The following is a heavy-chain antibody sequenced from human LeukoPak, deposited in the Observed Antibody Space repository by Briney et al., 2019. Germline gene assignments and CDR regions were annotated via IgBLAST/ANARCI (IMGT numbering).Heavy chain of an antibody. CDR1: GYSFTNYW. J-gene: IGHJ4*02. D-gene: IGHD2-8*01. Sequence: GESLKISCKSSGYSFTNYWIGWVRQMPGKGLELMGIIYPGDSDTIYSPSFQGQVTISADKSINTAYLQWSSLKASDTAMYYCARRAGVGHFDYWGQGTLVTVSS. V-gene: IGHV5-51*01. CDR3: ARRAGVGHFDY. CDR2: IYPGDSDT.